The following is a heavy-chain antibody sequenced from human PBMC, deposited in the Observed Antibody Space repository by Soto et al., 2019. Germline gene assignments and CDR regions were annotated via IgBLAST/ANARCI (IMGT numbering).Heavy chain of an antibody. CDR1: GGTFSSYA. D-gene: IGHD2-15*01. CDR3: ARGIRYCSGGSCASLDYYYGMDV. CDR2: IIPIFGTA. J-gene: IGHJ6*02. V-gene: IGHV1-69*13. Sequence: SVKVSCKASGGTFSSYAISWVRQAPGQGLEWMGGIIPIFGTANYAQKFQGRVTITADESTSTAYMELSSLRSEDTAVYYCARGIRYCSGGSCASLDYYYGMDVWGQGTTVTVSS.